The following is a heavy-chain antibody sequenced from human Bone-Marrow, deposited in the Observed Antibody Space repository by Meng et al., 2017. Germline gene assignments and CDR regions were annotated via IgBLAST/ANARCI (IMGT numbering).Heavy chain of an antibody. CDR2: IIPIFGTA. D-gene: IGHD1-26*01. Sequence: SVKVSCKASGYTFTGYYMHWVRQAPGQGLEWMGGIIPIFGTANYAQKFQGRVTITADESTSTAYMELSSLRSEDTAVYYCARGRELAEQYTYEGYWGQGTLVTVSS. CDR3: ARGRELAEQYTYEGY. CDR1: GYTFTGYY. V-gene: IGHV1-69*13. J-gene: IGHJ4*02.